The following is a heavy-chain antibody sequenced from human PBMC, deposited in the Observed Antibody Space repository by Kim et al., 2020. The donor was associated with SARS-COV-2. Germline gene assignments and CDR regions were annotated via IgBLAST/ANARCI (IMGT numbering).Heavy chain of an antibody. Sequence: SVKGSCKASGGTFSSYAISGVRQAPGQGREWMGRIIPSLGIANYAQKFQGRVTITADKSTSTAYMELSSLRSEDTAVYYCAKLAMVGRYYYYGMDVWGQ. CDR3: AKLAMVGRYYYYGMDV. CDR2: IIPSLGIA. V-gene: IGHV1-69*04. D-gene: IGHD1-1*01. J-gene: IGHJ6*02. CDR1: GGTFSSYA.